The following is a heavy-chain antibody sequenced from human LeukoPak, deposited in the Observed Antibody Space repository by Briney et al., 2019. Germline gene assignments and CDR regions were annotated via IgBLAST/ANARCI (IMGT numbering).Heavy chain of an antibody. CDR3: ARGSPEWLLDAFDI. Sequence: GGSLRLSCAASGXTFSSYSMNWVRQAPGKGLEWVSSISSSSSYIYYADSVKGRFTISRDNAKNSLYLQMNSLRAEDTAVYYCARGSPEWLLDAFDIWGQGTMVTVSS. V-gene: IGHV3-21*01. CDR2: ISSSSSYI. D-gene: IGHD3-3*01. J-gene: IGHJ3*02. CDR1: GXTFSSYS.